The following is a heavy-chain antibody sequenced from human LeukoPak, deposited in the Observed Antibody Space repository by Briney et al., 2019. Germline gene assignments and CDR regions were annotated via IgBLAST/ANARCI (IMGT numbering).Heavy chain of an antibody. J-gene: IGHJ4*02. CDR2: IYSSGST. V-gene: IGHV4-4*07. D-gene: IGHD6-13*01. Sequence: TSETLSLTCTVSGGSISSYYWSWIRQPAGRGLEWVGRIYSSGSTNYNPSLKRRVTMSVDTSKNQFSLKLSYVTAADTAVYYCARDPRSSWYDYWGQGTLVTVSS. CDR1: GGSISSYY. CDR3: ARDPRSSWYDY.